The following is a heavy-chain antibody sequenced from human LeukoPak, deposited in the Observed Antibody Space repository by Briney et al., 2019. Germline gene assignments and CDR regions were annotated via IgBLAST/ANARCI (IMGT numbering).Heavy chain of an antibody. D-gene: IGHD5-18*01. CDR3: AKDEELWDEYYFDY. V-gene: IGHV3-30*02. Sequence: GGSLRLSCAASGFTFSSYGMHWVRQAPGKGLEWVAVIRYDGSNKYYADSVKGRFTISIDNSKNTLYLQMNSLRAEDTAVYYCAKDEELWDEYYFDYWGQGTLVTVSS. J-gene: IGHJ4*02. CDR1: GFTFSSYG. CDR2: IRYDGSNK.